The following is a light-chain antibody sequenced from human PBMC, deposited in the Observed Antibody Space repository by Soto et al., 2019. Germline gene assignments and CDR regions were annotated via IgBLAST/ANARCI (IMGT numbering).Light chain of an antibody. CDR1: QSISSY. V-gene: IGKV1-39*01. J-gene: IGKJ1*01. Sequence: DIQMTQSPSSLSASVGDRVTITCRASQSISSYLNWYQQIPGKAPKLLIYAASSLQSGVPSRFSGSGSGTDFTLTICSLQPEDFATYYCQQSYSKLWTLGQGNKVDIK. CDR2: AAS. CDR3: QQSYSKLWT.